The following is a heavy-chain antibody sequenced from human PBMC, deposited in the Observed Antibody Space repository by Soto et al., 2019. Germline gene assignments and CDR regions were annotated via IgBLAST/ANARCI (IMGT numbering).Heavy chain of an antibody. CDR3: ARDEVYYDSSGYRF. V-gene: IGHV3-33*01. Sequence: QVQLVESGGGVVQPGRSLRLSCAASGFTFSSYGMHWVRQAPGKGLEWVAVIWYDGSNKYYADSVKGRFTISRDNSKNTLYLQMNSLRAEDTAVYDCARDEVYYDSSGYRFWGQGTLVTVSS. D-gene: IGHD3-22*01. CDR2: IWYDGSNK. CDR1: GFTFSSYG. J-gene: IGHJ4*02.